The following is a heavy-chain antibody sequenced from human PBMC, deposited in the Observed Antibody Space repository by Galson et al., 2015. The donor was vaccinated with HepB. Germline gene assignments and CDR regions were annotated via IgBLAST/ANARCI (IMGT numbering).Heavy chain of an antibody. CDR2: INPNSGAT. Sequence: SVKVSCKASGYTFTGYYLHWVRQAPGLGLEWMGRINPNSGATNFAQRFQGRVSMTRDTSITTVYMELKSLRSDDTAVYFCARGAADGGWYPFDFRGQGTLVTVSS. D-gene: IGHD6-19*01. J-gene: IGHJ4*02. CDR3: ARGAADGGWYPFDF. CDR1: GYTFTGYY. V-gene: IGHV1-2*06.